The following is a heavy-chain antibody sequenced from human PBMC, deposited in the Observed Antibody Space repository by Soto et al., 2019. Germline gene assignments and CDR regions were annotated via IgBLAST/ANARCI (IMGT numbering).Heavy chain of an antibody. CDR1: GGSIDSSDFY. D-gene: IGHD2-15*01. Sequence: SETLSLTCSVSGGSIDSSDFYWVWVRQAPGKGLEWIGSIYYSGSIYYNPSLKSRATISVDTSKNQFSLKLTSVTAADTAVYFCAISVADPNRFDPWGQGTRVTVSS. CDR2: IYYSGSI. CDR3: AISVADPNRFDP. V-gene: IGHV4-39*01. J-gene: IGHJ5*02.